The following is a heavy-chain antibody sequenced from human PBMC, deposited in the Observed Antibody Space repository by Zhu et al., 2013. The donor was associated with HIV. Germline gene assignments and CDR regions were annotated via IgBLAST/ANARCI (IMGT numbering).Heavy chain of an antibody. CDR1: GGSFSGYY. J-gene: IGHJ4*02. V-gene: IGHV4-34*01. D-gene: IGHD4-17*01. CDR2: INHSGST. Sequence: QVQLQQWGAGLLKPSETLSLTCAVYGGSFSGYYWSWIRQPPGKGLEWIGEINHSGSTNYNPSLKSRVTISVDTSKNQFSLKLSSVTAADTAVYYCARAGDYGGNLDYWGQGTLGHRLL. CDR3: ARAGDYGGNLDY.